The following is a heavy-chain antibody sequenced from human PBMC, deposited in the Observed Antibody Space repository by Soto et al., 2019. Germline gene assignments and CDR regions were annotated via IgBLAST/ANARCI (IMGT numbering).Heavy chain of an antibody. D-gene: IGHD3-10*01. V-gene: IGHV1-3*01. CDR1: GYTFTSYA. CDR3: ARDAAYGYGSGSYIH. J-gene: IGHJ4*02. Sequence: ASVKVSCKASGYTFTSYAMHWVRQAPGQRLEWMGWINAGNGNTKYSQKFQGRVTITRDTSASTAYMELSSLRSEDTAVYYCARDAAYGYGSGSYIHWGQGTLVTVSS. CDR2: INAGNGNT.